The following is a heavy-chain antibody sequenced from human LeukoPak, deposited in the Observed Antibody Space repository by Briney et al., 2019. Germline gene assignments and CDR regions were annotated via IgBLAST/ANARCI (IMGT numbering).Heavy chain of an antibody. CDR1: GGTFSSYA. V-gene: IGHV1-69*01. Sequence: SSVKVSCKASGGTFSSYAISWVRRAPGQGLEWVGGIIPIFGTANYPQKFQGRGTITAAESTSTAYMELSSLRSEDTAVYYCARGVYDSSGYYYPGGYYYYYMDVWGKGTTVTVSS. D-gene: IGHD3-22*01. CDR3: ARGVYDSSGYYYPGGYYYYYMDV. J-gene: IGHJ6*03. CDR2: IIPIFGTA.